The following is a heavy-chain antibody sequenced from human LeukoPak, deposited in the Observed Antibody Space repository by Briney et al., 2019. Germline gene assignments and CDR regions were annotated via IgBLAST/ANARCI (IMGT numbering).Heavy chain of an antibody. J-gene: IGHJ6*03. CDR1: GFTVSSNY. D-gene: IGHD2-15*01. Sequence: GGSLRLSCAASGFTVSSNYMSWVRQAPGKGLEWVSVIYSGGSTYYADSVKGRFTISRDNSKNTLNLQMNSLRAEDTAVYYCARVVVVAAKYYYYYMDVWGKGTTITVSS. V-gene: IGHV3-53*01. CDR2: IYSGGST. CDR3: ARVVVVAAKYYYYYMDV.